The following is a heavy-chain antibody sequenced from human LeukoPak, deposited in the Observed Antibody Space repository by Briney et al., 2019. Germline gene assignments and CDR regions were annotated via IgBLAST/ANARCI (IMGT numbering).Heavy chain of an antibody. CDR1: GYTLTELS. V-gene: IGHV1-24*01. CDR2: FDPEDGET. J-gene: IGHJ3*02. CDR3: ATDSGSYRKMGAFDI. D-gene: IGHD1-26*01. Sequence: ASVKVSCKVSGYTLTELSMHWVRQAPGKGLEWMGGFDPEDGETIYAQKFQGRVTITEDTSTDTAYMELSSLRSEDTAVYHCATDSGSYRKMGAFDIWGQGTMVTVSS.